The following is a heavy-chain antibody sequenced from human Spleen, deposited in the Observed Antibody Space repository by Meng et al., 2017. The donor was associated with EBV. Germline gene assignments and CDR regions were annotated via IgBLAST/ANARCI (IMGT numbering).Heavy chain of an antibody. CDR2: VSHSGGS. V-gene: IGHV4-34*02. Sequence: QWRLTQVGAVLLEPSETLSLTCAVYGESFTGYYWGWIRQPPGKGLEWIGEVSHSGGSNYNAPLKSRVTISMDTSVNQISLRLDSVTAADTAVYYCARGTIRGNRRYMEYYHYWGQGTLVTVSS. CDR3: ARGTIRGNRRYMEYYHY. D-gene: IGHD3-3*02. CDR1: GESFTGYY. J-gene: IGHJ4*02.